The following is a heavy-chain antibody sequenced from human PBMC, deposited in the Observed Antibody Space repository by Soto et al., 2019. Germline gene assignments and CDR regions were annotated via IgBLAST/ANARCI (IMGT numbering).Heavy chain of an antibody. Sequence: PSETLSLTCTVSGGSISSSSYYWGWIRQPPGKGLEWIGSIYYSGSTYYNPSLKSRVTISVDTSKNHFSLKLSSVTAADTAVYYCATYEVGGSHAYTFDPWGPGPRVTVSS. D-gene: IGHD1-26*01. CDR3: ATYEVGGSHAYTFDP. CDR1: GGSISSSSYY. J-gene: IGHJ5*02. CDR2: IYYSGST. V-gene: IGHV4-39*02.